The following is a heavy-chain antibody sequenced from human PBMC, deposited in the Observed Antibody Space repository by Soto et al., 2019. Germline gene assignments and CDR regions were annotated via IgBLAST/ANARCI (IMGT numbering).Heavy chain of an antibody. Sequence: PXETLSLTGFVSGYSITAGGYYWSWIRHHPGKGLEWIGSFYSSGSIIYNPSLRSRVSISGDTSSNQFSMSLTSVTAADTARYYCARMYSSGSGWFHPWGQGTLVTVYS. V-gene: IGHV4-39*07. J-gene: IGHJ5*02. CDR3: ARMYSSGSGWFHP. CDR2: FYSSGSI. CDR1: GYSITAGGYY. D-gene: IGHD3-22*01.